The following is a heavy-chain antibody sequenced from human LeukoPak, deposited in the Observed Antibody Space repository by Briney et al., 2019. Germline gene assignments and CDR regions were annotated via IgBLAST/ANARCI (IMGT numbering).Heavy chain of an antibody. CDR1: GFTFSSYW. CDR2: IKQDGSEK. J-gene: IGHJ4*02. V-gene: IGHV3-7*01. CDR3: AKRGSYSSSFTSTFDY. Sequence: GGSLRLSCAASGFTFSSYWMSWVRQAPGKGLEWVANIKQDGSEKYYVDSVKGRFTISRDNAKNSLYLQMNSLRAEDTAVYYCAKRGSYSSSFTSTFDYRGQGTLVTVSS. D-gene: IGHD6-6*01.